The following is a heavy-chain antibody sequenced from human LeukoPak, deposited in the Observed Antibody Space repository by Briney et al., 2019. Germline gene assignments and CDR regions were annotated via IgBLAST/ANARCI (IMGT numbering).Heavy chain of an antibody. D-gene: IGHD4-17*01. CDR3: AKRGERVSGY. V-gene: IGHV3-23*01. J-gene: IGHJ4*02. CDR2: ISGSGGST. Sequence: AGGSLRLSCAASGFTFSGFWMHWVRQAPGKGLEWVSAISGSGGSTYYADSVKGRFTISRDNSKNTLYLQMNSLRAEDTAVYYCAKRGERVSGYWGQGTLVTVSS. CDR1: GFTFSGFW.